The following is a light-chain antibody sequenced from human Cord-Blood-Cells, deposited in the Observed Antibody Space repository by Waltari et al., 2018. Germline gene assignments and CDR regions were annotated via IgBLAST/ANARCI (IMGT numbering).Light chain of an antibody. Sequence: DIQMTPSPSSVSASVGDRVTITCRASQGISSWLAWYQQKPGKATKLLIYAASRVQSGAPPRFSGSVSVTDFTLTISSLQSEDFATYYCQQNNTFPYTLGHGTKLEIK. V-gene: IGKV1D-12*01. CDR1: QGISSW. CDR3: QQNNTFPYT. J-gene: IGKJ2*01. CDR2: AAS.